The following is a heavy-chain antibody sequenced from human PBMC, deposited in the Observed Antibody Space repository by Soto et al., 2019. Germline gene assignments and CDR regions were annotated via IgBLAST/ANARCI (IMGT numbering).Heavy chain of an antibody. Sequence: SETLSLTCTVSGDSISSSNSHWGWTRQPPGKGLEYIGSVYYGGAIFYSGNIYYNPSLKSRITISVDTSKNQFSLRLSSVTAADTGVYYCVRYDRINMKPYSPEGFHIWGQGTMVTVSS. V-gene: IGHV4-39*01. D-gene: IGHD3-3*02. CDR1: GDSISSSNSH. CDR2: VYYGGAIFYSGNI. J-gene: IGHJ3*02. CDR3: VRYDRINMKPYSPEGFHI.